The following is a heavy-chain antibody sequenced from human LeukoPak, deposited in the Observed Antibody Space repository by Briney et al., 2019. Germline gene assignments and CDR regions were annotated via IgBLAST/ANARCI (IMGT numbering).Heavy chain of an antibody. CDR3: AREAEALDY. J-gene: IGHJ4*02. V-gene: IGHV3-30-3*01. Sequence: PGGSLRLSCAASEFTFNNHDMHWVRQAPGKGLEWVALISYNGGDKYYADSVRGRFTISRDNSENTLYLQMNSLRAEDTAVYYCAREAEALDYWGQGTLVTVSS. CDR1: EFTFNNHD. CDR2: ISYNGGDK.